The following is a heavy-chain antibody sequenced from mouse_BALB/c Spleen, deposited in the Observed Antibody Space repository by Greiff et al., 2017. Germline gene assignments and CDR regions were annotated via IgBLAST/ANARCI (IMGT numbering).Heavy chain of an antibody. CDR3: ARDYRFDY. Sequence: EVQRVESGGGLVQPGGSLRLSCATSGFTITDYYMSWVRQPPGKALEWLGFIRNKANGYTTEYSASVKGRFTISRDNSQSILYLQMNTLRAEDSATYYCARDYRFDYWGQGTTLTVSS. J-gene: IGHJ2*01. V-gene: IGHV7-3*02. D-gene: IGHD2-14*01. CDR2: IRNKANGYTT. CDR1: GFTITDYY.